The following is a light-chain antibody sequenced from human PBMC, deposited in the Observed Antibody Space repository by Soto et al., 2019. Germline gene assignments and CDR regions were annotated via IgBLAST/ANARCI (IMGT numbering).Light chain of an antibody. CDR1: SSNIGSNY. CDR3: AAWDDSLSGPV. Sequence: QSALTQPPSASGTPGQRVTISCSGSSSNIGSNYVYWYQQLPGTAPKLLIYRNNQRPSGVPDRFSGSKSGTSASLAISGLRSEDEAHYYCAAWDDSLSGPVFGTGTKVTVL. V-gene: IGLV1-47*01. CDR2: RNN. J-gene: IGLJ1*01.